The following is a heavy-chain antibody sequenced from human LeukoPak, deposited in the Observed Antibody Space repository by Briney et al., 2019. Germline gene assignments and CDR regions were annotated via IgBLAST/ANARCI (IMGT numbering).Heavy chain of an antibody. D-gene: IGHD3-9*01. Sequence: GASVTVSCMASGYTFTGYYMHWVRQAPGQGLERMGWINPKSGGTNYAQKFQGRVTMTRDTSISTAYMELSRLRSDDTAVYYCARVRGSRYDILTGYYDFDPWGQGTLVTVSS. V-gene: IGHV1-2*02. CDR2: INPKSGGT. CDR1: GYTFTGYY. CDR3: ARVRGSRYDILTGYYDFDP. J-gene: IGHJ5*02.